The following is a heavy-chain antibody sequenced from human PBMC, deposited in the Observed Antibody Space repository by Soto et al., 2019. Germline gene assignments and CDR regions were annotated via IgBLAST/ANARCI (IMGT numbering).Heavy chain of an antibody. CDR2: IYPDDSDA. D-gene: IGHD3-3*01. Sequence: PGESLKISCKGSGYSFSNYWLVWVRQVPGKGLEWMGIIYPDDSDARYRPPFQGQVTISVDKSISTAYLQWSSLKASDTAMYYCAKHSQSASDYWAFYIWGQGTMVTVSS. V-gene: IGHV5-51*01. CDR1: GYSFSNYW. J-gene: IGHJ3*02. CDR3: AKHSQSASDYWAFYI.